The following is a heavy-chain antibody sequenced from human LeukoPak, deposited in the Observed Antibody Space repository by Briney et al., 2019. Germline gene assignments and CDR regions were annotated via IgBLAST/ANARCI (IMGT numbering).Heavy chain of an antibody. CDR3: AKSGLNRFDY. D-gene: IGHD2-15*01. J-gene: IGHJ4*02. V-gene: IGHV3-30*04. CDR2: ISYDGSNK. Sequence: GGSLRLSCAASGFTFSSYAMHWVRQAPGKGLEWVAVISYDGSNKYYADSVKGRFTISRDNSKNTLYLQMNSLRAEDTAVYYCAKSGLNRFDYWGQGTLVTVSS. CDR1: GFTFSSYA.